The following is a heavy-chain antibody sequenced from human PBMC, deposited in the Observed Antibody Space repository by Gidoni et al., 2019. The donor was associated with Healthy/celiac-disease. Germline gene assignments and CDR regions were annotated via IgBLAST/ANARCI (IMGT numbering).Heavy chain of an antibody. Sequence: EVQLVRSGAEVKKRGEARKISCRGSGYSFTSYWIGWVSQLPGKGLEWRGIIYPGDSDTRYSPSSQGQVTISAYKSISTAYLQWSSLKASDTAMYYRARRVSLIAAAHWFDPWGQGTLVTVSS. D-gene: IGHD6-13*01. CDR3: ARRVSLIAAAHWFDP. J-gene: IGHJ5*02. V-gene: IGHV5-51*01. CDR1: GYSFTSYW. CDR2: IYPGDSDT.